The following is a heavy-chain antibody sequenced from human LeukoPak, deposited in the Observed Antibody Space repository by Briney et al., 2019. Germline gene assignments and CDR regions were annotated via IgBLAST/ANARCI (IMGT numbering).Heavy chain of an antibody. CDR3: ARHPFATPFDH. D-gene: IGHD2-15*01. V-gene: IGHV4-59*08. J-gene: IGHJ4*02. CDR2: VFYTGDT. CDR1: GGSISSFY. Sequence: PSETLSLTCAVSGGSISSFYWSWIRQPPGKGLEWVGYVFYTGDTNSNPSLKSRVTMSLDTSKNQLSLRLTSVTAADTAVYYCARHPFATPFDHWGRGTLVTVSS.